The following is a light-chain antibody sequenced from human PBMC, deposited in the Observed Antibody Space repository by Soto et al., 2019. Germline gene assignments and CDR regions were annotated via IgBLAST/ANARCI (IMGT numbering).Light chain of an antibody. CDR2: GAS. Sequence: IVLTQSPGTLSLSPVERATLSCRASQSVSSSYLAWYQQKPGQAPRLLIYGASSRATGIPDRFSGSGSGTDFILTISRLEPEDFAVYYCQQYGSTPVTFGQGTKGDIK. CDR1: QSVSSSY. CDR3: QQYGSTPVT. J-gene: IGKJ1*01. V-gene: IGKV3-20*01.